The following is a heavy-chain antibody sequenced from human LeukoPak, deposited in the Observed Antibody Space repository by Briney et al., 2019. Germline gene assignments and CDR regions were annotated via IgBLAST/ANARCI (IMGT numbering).Heavy chain of an antibody. CDR2: IYYSGSA. V-gene: IGHV4-59*01. J-gene: IGHJ4*02. Sequence: SETLSLTCTVSGGPISSYQWSWIRQPPGKGLEWIGNIYYSGSANYNPSLKSRVIISVDTSNNQFSLKLSPVTAADTAVYYCARVGVDDSGNIIKYFFDYWGQGTLVTVSS. CDR3: ARVGVDDSGNIIKYFFDY. CDR1: GGPISSYQ. D-gene: IGHD4-23*01.